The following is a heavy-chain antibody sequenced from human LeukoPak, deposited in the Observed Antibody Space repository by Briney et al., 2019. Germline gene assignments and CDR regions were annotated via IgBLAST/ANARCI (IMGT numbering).Heavy chain of an antibody. CDR2: IRYDGSNK. Sequence: GGSLRLSCAASGFTFSSYGMHWVRQAPGKGLEWVAFIRYDGSNKYYADSVKGRFTISRDNSKNTLYLQMNSLRAEDTAVYYCANNRRSHYDFWSGYGYWGQGTLVTVSS. CDR1: GFTFSSYG. CDR3: ANNRRSHYDFWSGYGY. D-gene: IGHD3-3*01. V-gene: IGHV3-30*02. J-gene: IGHJ4*02.